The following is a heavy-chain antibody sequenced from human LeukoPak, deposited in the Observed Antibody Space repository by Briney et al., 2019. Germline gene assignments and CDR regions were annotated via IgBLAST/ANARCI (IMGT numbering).Heavy chain of an antibody. CDR3: TRAPYNNYVNLDY. Sequence: GGSLSLSCPASGFTFGDYAMSWVRQAPGKGLEWLGFIRSKAFGGTTEYAASVKGRFTISRDDSKSIAYLQMNSLKTEDTAVYYCTRAPYNNYVNLDYWGQGTLVTVSS. V-gene: IGHV3-49*04. J-gene: IGHJ4*02. CDR2: IRSKAFGGTT. CDR1: GFTFGDYA. D-gene: IGHD4-11*01.